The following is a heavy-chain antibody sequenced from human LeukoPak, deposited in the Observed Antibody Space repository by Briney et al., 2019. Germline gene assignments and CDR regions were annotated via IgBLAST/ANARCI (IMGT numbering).Heavy chain of an antibody. CDR3: ARHDFVLSSSSRDY. CDR1: GNSITSGYY. CDR2: IFHTGRT. V-gene: IGHV4-38-2*01. J-gene: IGHJ4*02. Sequence: SETLSLTCAVSGNSITSGYYWGWIRQPPGKGLEWIGSIFHTGRTYYNPSLKSRVTISVDTSKNQFSLKVNSVTAADTAVYFCARHDFVLSSSSRDYWGQGILVTVSS. D-gene: IGHD6-13*01.